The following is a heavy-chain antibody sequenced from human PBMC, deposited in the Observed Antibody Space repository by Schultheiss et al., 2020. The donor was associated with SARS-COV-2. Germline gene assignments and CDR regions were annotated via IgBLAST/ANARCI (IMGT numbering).Heavy chain of an antibody. Sequence: SETLSLTCTVSGGSISSSSYYWGWIRQPPGKGLEWIGEINHSGSTNYNPSLKSRVTMSVDTSKNQFSLKLSSVTAADTAVYYCARGASGSGSYGGVGDYWGQGTLVTVSS. CDR1: GGSISSSSYY. V-gene: IGHV4-39*07. CDR2: INHSGST. CDR3: ARGASGSGSYGGVGDY. D-gene: IGHD1-26*01. J-gene: IGHJ4*02.